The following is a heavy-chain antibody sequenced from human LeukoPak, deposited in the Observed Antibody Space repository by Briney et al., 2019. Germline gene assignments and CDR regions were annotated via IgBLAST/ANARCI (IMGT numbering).Heavy chain of an antibody. V-gene: IGHV3-11*01. Sequence: PGGSLRLSCAASGFTYSTYAMSWIRQAPGKGLEWVSYISSSGSTIYYADSVKGRFTISRDNAKNSLYLQMNSLRAEDTAVYYCARVGGYDHDGNWFDPWGQGTLVTVSS. CDR1: GFTYSTYA. CDR3: ARVGGYDHDGNWFDP. J-gene: IGHJ5*02. D-gene: IGHD5-12*01. CDR2: ISSSGSTI.